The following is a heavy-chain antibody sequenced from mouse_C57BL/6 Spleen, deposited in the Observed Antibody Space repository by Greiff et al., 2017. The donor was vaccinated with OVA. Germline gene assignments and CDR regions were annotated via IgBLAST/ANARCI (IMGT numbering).Heavy chain of an antibody. D-gene: IGHD4-1*01. J-gene: IGHJ4*01. Sequence: EVQLVESGGGLVKPGGSLKLSCAASGFTFSDYGMHWVRQAPEKGLEWVAYISSGSSTIYYADTVKGRFTISRDNAKNTLFLQMTSLRSEDTAMYYCARPLGRGGYAMDYWGQGTSVTVSS. V-gene: IGHV5-17*01. CDR2: ISSGSSTI. CDR3: ARPLGRGGYAMDY. CDR1: GFTFSDYG.